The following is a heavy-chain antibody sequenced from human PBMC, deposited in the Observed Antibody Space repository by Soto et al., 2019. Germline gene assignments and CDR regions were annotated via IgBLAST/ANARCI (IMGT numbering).Heavy chain of an antibody. Sequence: QVQLVQSGGEVKKPGASVTVSCKASGYTFINYHITWVRQAPGQGLEWMAWINTYNGITDDAQRFQGRVTMTRDTSTSTAYMELRNLGSDDTAVYFCAKAPRGEMATDWGQGPLVTVSS. CDR2: INTYNGIT. D-gene: IGHD2-21*01. V-gene: IGHV1-18*01. J-gene: IGHJ4*02. CDR3: AKAPRGEMATD. CDR1: GYTFINYH.